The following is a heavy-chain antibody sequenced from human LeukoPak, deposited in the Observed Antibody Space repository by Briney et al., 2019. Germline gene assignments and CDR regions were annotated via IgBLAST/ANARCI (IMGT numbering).Heavy chain of an antibody. Sequence: GGSLRLSCAASGFTFSSYAMHWVRQAPGKGLEWVAVIPYDGSNKYYADSVKGRFTISRDNSKNTLYLQMNSLRAEDTAVYYCARGYYYDSSGYLGYWGQGTLVTVSS. CDR1: GFTFSSYA. D-gene: IGHD3-22*01. J-gene: IGHJ4*02. V-gene: IGHV3-30*04. CDR2: IPYDGSNK. CDR3: ARGYYYDSSGYLGY.